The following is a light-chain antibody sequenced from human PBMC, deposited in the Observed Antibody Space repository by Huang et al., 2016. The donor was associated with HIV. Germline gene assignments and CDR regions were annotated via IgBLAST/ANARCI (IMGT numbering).Light chain of an antibody. V-gene: IGKV3-20*01. CDR2: GAS. J-gene: IGKJ2*01. Sequence: EIVLTQSPGTLSLSPGERATLSCRASHIVSSGFLAWYQQRPGQAPRLLIYGASRRASGIPDRFSASGSATDFPLTISRLEPEDFAVYFCQQYGSSPYTFGQGTNIEIK. CDR3: QQYGSSPYT. CDR1: HIVSSGF.